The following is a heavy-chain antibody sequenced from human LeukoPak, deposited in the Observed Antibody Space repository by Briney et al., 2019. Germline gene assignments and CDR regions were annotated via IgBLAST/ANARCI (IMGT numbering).Heavy chain of an antibody. Sequence: ASVKVSCKASGYTFTGYYMHWLRQAPGQGLEWMGWIKPNSGGTNYAQKFQGRVTMTRDTSISTAYMELSGLRSDDTAVYYCARVAGIRHGAPSYWGQGTLVTVSS. D-gene: IGHD1-26*01. CDR1: GYTFTGYY. J-gene: IGHJ4*02. V-gene: IGHV1-2*02. CDR3: ARVAGIRHGAPSY. CDR2: IKPNSGGT.